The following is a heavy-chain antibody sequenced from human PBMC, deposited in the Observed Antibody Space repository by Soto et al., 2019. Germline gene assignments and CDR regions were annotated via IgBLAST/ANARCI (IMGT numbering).Heavy chain of an antibody. V-gene: IGHV3-15*07. CDR3: STTKAGTNTFGI. CDR2: IRSNSDGGTT. Sequence: EVQLVESGGGLVTPGGSLRLSCEASGFTFTNAWMNWVRQAPGQGLEWVGRIRSNSDGGTTDYAAPVKGRFSISRDDSKNTLYLQMNSLKTEDTAVYYCSTTKAGTNTFGIWSQGTMVTVSS. CDR1: GFTFTNAW. J-gene: IGHJ3*02. D-gene: IGHD1-7*01.